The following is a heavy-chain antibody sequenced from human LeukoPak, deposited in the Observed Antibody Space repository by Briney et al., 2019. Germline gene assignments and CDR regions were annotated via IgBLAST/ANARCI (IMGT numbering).Heavy chain of an antibody. CDR3: ARALYSGSSYGMDV. J-gene: IGHJ6*02. CDR2: INTNTGNP. CDR1: GYTFTSYA. Sequence: GASVKVSCKASGYTFTSYALNWVRQAPGQGLEWMGWINTNTGNPTYAQGFTGRFVFSLDTSVSTAYLQISSLKAEDTAVYYCARALYSGSSYGMDVWGQGTTVTVSS. D-gene: IGHD1-26*01. V-gene: IGHV7-4-1*02.